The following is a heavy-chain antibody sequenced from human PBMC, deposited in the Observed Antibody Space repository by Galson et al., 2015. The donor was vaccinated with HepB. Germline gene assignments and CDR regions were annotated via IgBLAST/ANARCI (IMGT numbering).Heavy chain of an antibody. D-gene: IGHD3-22*01. CDR1: GGTFSSYT. CDR3: AREGNHYDSSGYYDY. V-gene: IGHV1-69*04. J-gene: IGHJ4*02. CDR2: IIPILGIA. Sequence: SVKVSCKASGGTFSSYTISWVRQAPGQGLEWMGRIIPILGIANYAQKFQGRVTITADKSTSTAYMELSSLRSEDTAVYYCAREGNHYDSSGYYDYWGQGTLVTVSS.